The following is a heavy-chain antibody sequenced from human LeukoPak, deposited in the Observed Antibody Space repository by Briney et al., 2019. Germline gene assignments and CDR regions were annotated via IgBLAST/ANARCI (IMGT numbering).Heavy chain of an antibody. Sequence: PGGSLRLSCAASGFTFSSYAMHWVRQAPGKGLEWAAVISYDGSNKYYADSVKGRFTISRDNSKNTLYLQMNSLRAEDTAVYYCARVSSTTSNPYYFDYWGQGTQVTVSS. D-gene: IGHD2-2*01. CDR2: ISYDGSNK. CDR1: GFTFSSYA. V-gene: IGHV3-30-3*01. J-gene: IGHJ4*02. CDR3: ARVSSTTSNPYYFDY.